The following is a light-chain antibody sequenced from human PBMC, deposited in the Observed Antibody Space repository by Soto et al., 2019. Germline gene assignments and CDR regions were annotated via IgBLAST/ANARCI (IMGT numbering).Light chain of an antibody. Sequence: DIQMTQSPSSLSASVGDRVTITCRASRNINNYLNWYQQKPGKAPELLIYAASTLQSGVPSRFSGSGSGTDFPLTISSLQPEDFATYYCQQSYSTLWTFGQGTKVDI. J-gene: IGKJ1*01. V-gene: IGKV1-39*01. CDR1: RNINNY. CDR3: QQSYSTLWT. CDR2: AAS.